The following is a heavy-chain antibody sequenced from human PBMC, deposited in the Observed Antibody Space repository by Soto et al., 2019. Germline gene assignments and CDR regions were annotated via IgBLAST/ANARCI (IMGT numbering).Heavy chain of an antibody. CDR1: GYIFTGYY. J-gene: IGHJ4*02. CDR2: INPNSGGT. V-gene: IGHV1-2*04. D-gene: IGHD5-12*01. Sequence: ASVKVSCKASGYIFTGYYMHWVRQAPGQGLEWMGWINPNSGGTNYAQKFQGWVTMTRDTSITTAYMELSRLKSDDTAVYYCARALLGATLDYWGQGTLVTVSS. CDR3: ARALLGATLDY.